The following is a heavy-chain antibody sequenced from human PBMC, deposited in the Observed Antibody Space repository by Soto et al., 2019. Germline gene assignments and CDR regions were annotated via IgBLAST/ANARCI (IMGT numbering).Heavy chain of an antibody. J-gene: IGHJ4*02. CDR1: GGSISSSSYY. V-gene: IGHV4-39*02. D-gene: IGHD3-10*01. CDR3: AGELTYYYVSGRYRFDY. Sequence: QLQLQESGPGLVKPSENLSLTCTVSGGSISSSSYYWGWIRQPPGKGLEWIGSIYYSGSTYYNPSLKSRVTISVDTSKNQFSLKLSSVTAADTAVYYCAGELTYYYVSGRYRFDYWGQGTLVTVSS. CDR2: IYYSGST.